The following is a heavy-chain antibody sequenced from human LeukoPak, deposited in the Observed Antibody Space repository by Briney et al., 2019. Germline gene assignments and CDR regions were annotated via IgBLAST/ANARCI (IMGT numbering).Heavy chain of an antibody. CDR3: ARVYRGYSGYDLNYFDY. CDR2: INQYGSEK. CDR1: GFTFSSYW. V-gene: IGHV3-7*01. J-gene: IGHJ4*02. D-gene: IGHD5-12*01. Sequence: PGGSLRLSCAASGFTFSSYWMSWVRQAPGKGLEWVANINQYGSEKYYVDSVKGRLTISRDNAKNSLYLQMNSLRAEDTAVYYCARVYRGYSGYDLNYFDYWGQGTLVTVSS.